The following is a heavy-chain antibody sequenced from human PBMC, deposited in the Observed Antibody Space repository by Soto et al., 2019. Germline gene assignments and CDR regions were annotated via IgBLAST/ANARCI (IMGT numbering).Heavy chain of an antibody. J-gene: IGHJ6*02. CDR3: ARTSMQSRGYSYGHGGMDV. CDR1: GYSFTSYW. V-gene: IGHV5-51*01. CDR2: IYPGDSDT. Sequence: GESLKISCKGSGYSFTSYWIGWVRQMPGKGLEWMGIIYPGDSDTRYSPSFQGQVTISADKSINTAYLQWSSLKASDTAMYYCARTSMQSRGYSYGHGGMDVWGQGTTVTVSS. D-gene: IGHD5-18*01.